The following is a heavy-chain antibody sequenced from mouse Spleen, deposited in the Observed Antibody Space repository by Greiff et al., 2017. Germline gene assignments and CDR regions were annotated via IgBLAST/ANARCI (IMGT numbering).Heavy chain of an antibody. J-gene: IGHJ3*01. CDR2: IRSGGSYT. Sequence: EVQLQESGGGLVKPGGSLKLSCAASGFTFSSYAMSWVRQTPEKRLEWVATIRSGGSYTYYPDSVKGRFTISRDNAKNTLYLQMSSRRAEDTAMYYCARKEAYYRYDWFAYWGQGTLVTVSA. CDR3: ARKEAYYRYDWFAY. D-gene: IGHD2-14*01. CDR1: GFTFSSYA. V-gene: IGHV5-9-3*01.